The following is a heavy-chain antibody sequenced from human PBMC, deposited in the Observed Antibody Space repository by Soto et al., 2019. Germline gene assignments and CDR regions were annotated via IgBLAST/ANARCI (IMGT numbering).Heavy chain of an antibody. CDR3: ARTRASSGYLFFDY. CDR1: GGSISSGGYY. Sequence: NPSETLSLTCTVSGGSISSGGYYWSWIRQHPGKGLEWIGYIYYSGSTYYNPSLKSRVTISVDTSKDQFSLKLSSVTAADTAVYYCARTRASSGYLFFDYWGQGTLVTVSS. J-gene: IGHJ4*02. V-gene: IGHV4-31*03. CDR2: IYYSGST. D-gene: IGHD3-22*01.